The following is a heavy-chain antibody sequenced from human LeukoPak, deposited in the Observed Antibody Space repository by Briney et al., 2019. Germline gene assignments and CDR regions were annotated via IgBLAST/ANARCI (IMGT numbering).Heavy chain of an antibody. CDR1: GFTFSSYS. CDR2: ISSSSSYI. CDR3: ARDGGSYFDFDY. Sequence: GGSLRLSCAASGFTFSSYSMNWVRQAPGKGLEWVSSISSSSSYIYYADSVKGRFTISRDNAKNSLYLQMNSLRAEDTAVYYCARDGGSYFDFDYWGQGTLVTVSS. D-gene: IGHD1-26*01. J-gene: IGHJ4*02. V-gene: IGHV3-21*01.